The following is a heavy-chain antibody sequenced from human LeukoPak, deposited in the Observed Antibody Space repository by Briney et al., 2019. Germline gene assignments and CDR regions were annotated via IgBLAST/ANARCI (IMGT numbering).Heavy chain of an antibody. V-gene: IGHV4-59*01. CDR2: IYYSGST. D-gene: IGHD7-27*01. CDR3: ARVSTDNNWGVTSYYMDV. CDR1: GGSISSYY. J-gene: IGHJ6*03. Sequence: PSETLSLTCTVSGGSISSYYWSWVRQPPGKGLVWIGYIYYSGSTNYNPSLKSRVTISVDTSKNQLSLKLSSVTAADTAVYYCARVSTDNNWGVTSYYMDVWGKGTTVTVSS.